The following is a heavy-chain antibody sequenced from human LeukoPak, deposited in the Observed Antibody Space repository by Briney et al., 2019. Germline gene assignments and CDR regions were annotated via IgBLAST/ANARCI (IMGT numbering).Heavy chain of an antibody. CDR3: AKALPTRGEILPTKQQLAPFHC. V-gene: IGHV3-23*01. CDR2: ISGSGGST. J-gene: IGHJ4*02. Sequence: VGSLRLSCAASVFTFSSYAMSWVRQAPGKGLEWVSAISGSGGSTYYADSVKGRFTISRDNSKNTLYLQMNSLRAEDTAVYYCAKALPTRGEILPTKQQLAPFHCWDQGTLVTVSS. CDR1: VFTFSSYA. D-gene: IGHD6-13*01.